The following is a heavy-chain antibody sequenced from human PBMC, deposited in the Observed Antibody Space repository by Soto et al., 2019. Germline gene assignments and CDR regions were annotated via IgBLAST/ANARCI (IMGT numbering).Heavy chain of an antibody. Sequence: GWSLRLSCASSVFTFSSYAMRWVRQAPGKGLEWVSAISGSGGSTYYADSVKGRFTISRDNSKNTLYLQMNSLRAEDTAVYYCAKEDSGYNAFDIWGQGTMVTVSS. J-gene: IGHJ3*02. V-gene: IGHV3-23*01. CDR1: VFTFSSYA. CDR3: AKEDSGYNAFDI. CDR2: ISGSGGST. D-gene: IGHD3-22*01.